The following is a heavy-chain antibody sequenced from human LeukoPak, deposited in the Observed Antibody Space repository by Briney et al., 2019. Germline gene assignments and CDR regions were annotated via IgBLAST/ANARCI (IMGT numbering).Heavy chain of an antibody. V-gene: IGHV1-24*01. CDR2: FDPEDGET. CDR3: ATASPFRGYSGYDRHDY. J-gene: IGHJ4*02. Sequence: ASVKVSCKVSGYTLTELSMHWVRQAPGKGLEWMGGFDPEDGETIYAQKSQGRVTMTEDTSTDTAYMELSSLRSEDTAVYYCATASPFRGYSGYDRHDYWGQGTLVTVSS. CDR1: GYTLTELS. D-gene: IGHD5-12*01.